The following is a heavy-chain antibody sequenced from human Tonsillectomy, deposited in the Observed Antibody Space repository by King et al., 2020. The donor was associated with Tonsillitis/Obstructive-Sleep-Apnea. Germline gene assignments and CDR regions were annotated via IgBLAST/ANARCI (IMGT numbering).Heavy chain of an antibody. V-gene: IGHV3-23*04. D-gene: IGHD6-19*01. CDR3: AKRMYSSGGGKVER. J-gene: IGHJ3*01. CDR1: GFTFSNYA. Sequence: VQLVESGGGLVQPGGSLRLSCAASGFTFSNYALSWVRQAPGKGLEWVSAISGSADSTYYADSVKGRFTISRDNSKNTLYLQMNSLRAEDTAVYYCAKRMYSSGGGKVERWGKGTMVTVSS. CDR2: ISGSADST.